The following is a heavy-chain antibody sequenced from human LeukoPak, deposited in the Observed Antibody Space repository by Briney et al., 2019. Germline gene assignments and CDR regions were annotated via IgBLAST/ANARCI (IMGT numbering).Heavy chain of an antibody. CDR2: IYYSGST. CDR1: GGSISSYY. J-gene: IGHJ4*02. V-gene: IGHV4-59*12. Sequence: PSETLSLTCTVSGGSISSYYWSWIRQPPGKGLEWIGYIYYSGSTNYNPSLKSRVTMSVDTSKNQFSLRLSSVTAADTAVYYCARDRGTWNDDGFDYWGQGTLVTVSS. CDR3: ARDRGTWNDDGFDY. D-gene: IGHD1-1*01.